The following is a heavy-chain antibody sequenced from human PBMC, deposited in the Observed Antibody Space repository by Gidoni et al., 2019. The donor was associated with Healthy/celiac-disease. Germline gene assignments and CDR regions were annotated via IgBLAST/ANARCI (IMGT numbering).Heavy chain of an antibody. V-gene: IGHV3-49*03. D-gene: IGHD5-12*01. J-gene: IGHJ6*02. CDR1: GFTFGDYA. CDR2: IRSKAYGGTT. Sequence: EVQLVESGGGLVQPGRSLRLSCTASGFTFGDYAMSWFRQAPGKGLEWVGFIRSKAYGGTTEYAASVKGRFTISRDDSKSIAYLQMNSLKTEDTAVYYCTRGDIVADRYYYYGMDVWGQGTTVTVSS. CDR3: TRGDIVADRYYYYGMDV.